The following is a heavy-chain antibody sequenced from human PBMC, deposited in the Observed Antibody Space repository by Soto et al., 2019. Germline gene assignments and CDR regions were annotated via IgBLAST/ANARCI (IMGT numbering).Heavy chain of an antibody. D-gene: IGHD3-3*01. V-gene: IGHV1-18*01. J-gene: IGHJ3*02. CDR2: ISAYNGNT. Sequence: SLKGACKASGYTFTSYGISWVLQAPGQGLEWMGWISAYNGNTNYAQKLQGRVTMTTDTSTSTAYMELRSLRSDDTAVYYCARDPYYDFWSGYYGAFDIWGQGTMVTVSS. CDR1: GYTFTSYG. CDR3: ARDPYYDFWSGYYGAFDI.